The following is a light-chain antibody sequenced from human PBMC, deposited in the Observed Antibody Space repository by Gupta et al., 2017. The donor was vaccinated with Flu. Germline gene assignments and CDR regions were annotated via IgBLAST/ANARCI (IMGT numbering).Light chain of an antibody. V-gene: IGLV7-43*01. CDR2: STS. CDR1: TGAVTTGHY. J-gene: IGLJ3*02. Sequence: QTVVTQEPSVTVSPGGTIPLTCAPSTGAVTTGHYPNWFPQKPGQGPRALIYSTSNNLSWTPARFSASSQVGKAALTLTGVQPDDEAEYYSLRYYGVPVVFGGGTKLTVL. CDR3: LRYYGVPVV.